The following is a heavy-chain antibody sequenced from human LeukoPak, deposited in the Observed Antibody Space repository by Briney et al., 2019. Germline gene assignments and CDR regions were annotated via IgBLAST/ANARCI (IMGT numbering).Heavy chain of an antibody. D-gene: IGHD3-10*01. CDR3: ARGRREVQLRDMVRGVPTKYYFDY. V-gene: IGHV1-46*01. Sequence: ASVKVSCKASGYTFTSYYMHWVRQAPGQGLEWMGIINPSGGSTSYAQNFQGRVTMTRDMSTSTVYMELSSLRSEDTAVYYCARGRREVQLRDMVRGVPTKYYFDYWGQGTLVTVSS. CDR2: INPSGGST. J-gene: IGHJ4*02. CDR1: GYTFTSYY.